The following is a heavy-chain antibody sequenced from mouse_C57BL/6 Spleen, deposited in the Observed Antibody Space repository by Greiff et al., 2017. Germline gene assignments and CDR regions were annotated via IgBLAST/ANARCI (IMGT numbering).Heavy chain of an antibody. CDR1: GFTFSSYA. V-gene: IGHV5-4*03. CDR2: ISDGGSYT. Sequence: EVKLVESGGGLVKPGGSLKLSCAASGFTFSSYAMSWVRQTPEKRLEWVATISDGGSYTYYPDNVKGRFTISRDNAKNNLYLQMSHLKSEDTAMYYCARGGGHYYAMDYWGQGTSGTVSS. CDR3: ARGGGHYYAMDY. J-gene: IGHJ4*01.